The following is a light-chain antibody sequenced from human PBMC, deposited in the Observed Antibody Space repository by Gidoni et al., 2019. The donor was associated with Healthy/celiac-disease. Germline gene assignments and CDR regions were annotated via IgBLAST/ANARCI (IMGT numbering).Light chain of an antibody. V-gene: IGKV3-20*01. J-gene: IGKJ1*01. CDR3: QQYGSSTGWT. Sequence: EIVLTQSPGTLSLSPGERATLSCRARQSVSSSYLAWYQQKPAQAPRLLIYGASSRATGIPDRFSGSGSGTDFTLTISRLEPEDFAVYYCQQYGSSTGWTFGQGTKVEIK. CDR1: QSVSSSY. CDR2: GAS.